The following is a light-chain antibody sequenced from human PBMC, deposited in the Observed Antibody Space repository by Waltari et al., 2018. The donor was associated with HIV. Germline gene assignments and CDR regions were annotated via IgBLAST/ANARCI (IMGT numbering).Light chain of an antibody. CDR3: SSYTSTTTLEV. Sequence: QSALTQPRSVSGSPGQSVTISCTGTSSDVGGYNYVSWYQQHPGKAPKLMIFDVSNRPSGVSDRFSGSKSGNTASLTISGLQVEDEADYYCSSYTSTTTLEVFGGGTKLTVL. CDR2: DVS. J-gene: IGLJ2*01. CDR1: SSDVGGYNY. V-gene: IGLV2-11*01.